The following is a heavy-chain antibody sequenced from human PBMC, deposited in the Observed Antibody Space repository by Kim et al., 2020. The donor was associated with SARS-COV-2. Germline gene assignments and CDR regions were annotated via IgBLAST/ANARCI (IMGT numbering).Heavy chain of an antibody. CDR3: ARSTVWLALDI. J-gene: IGHJ3*02. V-gene: IGHV1-3*04. CDR1: GYTFTTYD. D-gene: IGHD3-10*01. Sequence: ASVKVSCTASGYTFTTYDIHWVRRAPGQSLEYVGWIDTDTGNPEYPQKYQGRVTITRDTSARTVYMELSGLTSADTAMYYCARSTVWLALDIWGLGTMVTVSS. CDR2: IDTDTGNP.